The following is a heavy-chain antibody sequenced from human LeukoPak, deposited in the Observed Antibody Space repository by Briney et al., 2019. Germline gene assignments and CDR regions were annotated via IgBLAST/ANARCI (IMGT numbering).Heavy chain of an antibody. CDR3: ARDLCYDILTGYYYYMDV. V-gene: IGHV1-2*02. J-gene: IGHJ6*03. D-gene: IGHD3-9*01. CDR1: GYTFTGYY. CDR2: INPNSGGT. Sequence: ASVKVSCKASGYTFTGYYMHWVRQAPGQGLEWMGWINPNSGGTNYAQKFQGRVTMTRDTSISTAYMELSRLRSDDTAVYYCARDLCYDILTGYYYYMDVWGKGTTVTVSS.